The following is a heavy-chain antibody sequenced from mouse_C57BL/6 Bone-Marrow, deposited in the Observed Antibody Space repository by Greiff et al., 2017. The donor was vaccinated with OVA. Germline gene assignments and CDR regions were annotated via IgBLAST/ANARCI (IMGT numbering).Heavy chain of an antibody. Sequence: EVKLMESGGGLVQPGGSLKLSCAASGFTFSDYYMYWVRQTPEKRLEWVAYISNGGGSTYYPDTVKGRFTISRDNAKNTLYLQMSRLKSEDTAMYYCASHYYGSDWYFDVWGTGTTVTVSS. CDR2: ISNGGGST. J-gene: IGHJ1*03. V-gene: IGHV5-12*01. D-gene: IGHD1-1*01. CDR1: GFTFSDYY. CDR3: ASHYYGSDWYFDV.